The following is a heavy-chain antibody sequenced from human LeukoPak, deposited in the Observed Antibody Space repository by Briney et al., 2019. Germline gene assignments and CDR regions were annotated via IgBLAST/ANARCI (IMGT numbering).Heavy chain of an antibody. CDR3: ARDGTPSYSTGWVYMDV. CDR1: GFTFSSYE. J-gene: IGHJ6*04. Sequence: PGGSLRLSSAASGFTFSSYEMNWVRQAPGKGLEWISYISGSGTVTHYADSVEGRFTISRDNTKNSLYLQMNSLRGEDTAVYYCARDGTPSYSTGWVYMDVWGKGTTVTISS. CDR2: ISGSGTVT. D-gene: IGHD6-25*01. V-gene: IGHV3-48*03.